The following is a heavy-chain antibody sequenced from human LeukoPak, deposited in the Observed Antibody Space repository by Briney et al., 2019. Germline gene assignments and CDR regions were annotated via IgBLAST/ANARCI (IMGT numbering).Heavy chain of an antibody. CDR2: IYSGGST. CDR1: GFTVSSNY. D-gene: IGHD1-26*01. CDR3: ARDSGVGATALNI. V-gene: IGHV3-66*02. J-gene: IGHJ3*02. Sequence: GGSLRLSCTASGFTVSSNYMSWVRQAPGKGLEWVSVIYSGGSTYYADSVKGRSTISKDNSKNTLYLQMTSLRAEGTAVYYGARDSGVGATALNIWGQETMVTVSS.